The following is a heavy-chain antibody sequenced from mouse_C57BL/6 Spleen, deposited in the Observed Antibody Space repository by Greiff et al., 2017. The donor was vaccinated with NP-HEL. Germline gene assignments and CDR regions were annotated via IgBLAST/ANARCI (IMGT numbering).Heavy chain of an antibody. Sequence: VQLQQSGAELVRPGASVTLSCKASGYTFTDYEMHWVKQTPVHGLEWIGAIDPETGGTAYNQKFKGKAILTADKSSSTAYMELRSLTSEDSAVYYCTRRGFYGSSRYAMDYWGQGTSVTVSS. CDR2: IDPETGGT. CDR1: GYTFTDYE. V-gene: IGHV1-15*01. J-gene: IGHJ4*01. D-gene: IGHD1-1*01. CDR3: TRRGFYGSSRYAMDY.